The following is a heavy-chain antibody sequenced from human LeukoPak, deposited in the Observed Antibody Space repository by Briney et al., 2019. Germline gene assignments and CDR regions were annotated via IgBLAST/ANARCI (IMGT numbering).Heavy chain of an antibody. V-gene: IGHV3-48*03. CDR2: ISSSGSTI. CDR1: GFTFSSYE. CDR3: ARVGAAAATGDFDY. D-gene: IGHD6-13*01. J-gene: IGHJ4*02. Sequence: GGSLRLSCAASGFTFSSYEMNWVRQAPGKGLEWVSYISSSGSTIYYADSVKGRLTISRDNAKNSLYLQMNSLRAEDTAVYYCARVGAAAATGDFDYWGQGTLVTVSS.